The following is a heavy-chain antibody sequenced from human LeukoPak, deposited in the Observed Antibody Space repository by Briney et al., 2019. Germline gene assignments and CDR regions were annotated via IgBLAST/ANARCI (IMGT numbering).Heavy chain of an antibody. J-gene: IGHJ4*02. CDR2: IKNDGSEK. CDR3: ATADWFSFDF. CDR1: GFTFSDYY. D-gene: IGHD3-9*01. Sequence: PGGSLRLSCAASGFTFSDYYMSWIRQAPGKGLEWVATIKNDGSEKNYEDSVKGRFTISRDNAKNSLYLQMSGLRAEDTAVYFCATADWFSFDFWGQGTLVTVSS. V-gene: IGHV3-7*04.